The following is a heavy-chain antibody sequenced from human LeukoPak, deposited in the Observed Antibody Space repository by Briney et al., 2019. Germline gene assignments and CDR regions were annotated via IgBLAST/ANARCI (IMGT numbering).Heavy chain of an antibody. CDR3: ARDSVTTVRGTIISFYRMDV. Sequence: SQTLSLTCAISGDSVSSNSAAWNWIRQSPSRGLEWLGRTYYRSKWYNDYAVSVKSRITINPDTSTNQFSLQLNSVTPEDTAVYYCARDSVTTVRGTIISFYRMDVWGQGTTVTVSS. CDR2: TYYRSKWYN. CDR1: GDSVSSNSAA. D-gene: IGHD3-10*01. V-gene: IGHV6-1*01. J-gene: IGHJ6*02.